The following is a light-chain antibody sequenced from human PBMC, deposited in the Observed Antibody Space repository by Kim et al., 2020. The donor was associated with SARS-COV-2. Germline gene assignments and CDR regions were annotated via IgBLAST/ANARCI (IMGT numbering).Light chain of an antibody. Sequence: PGERVNQSGWASQSIRAGKSAWYQQKRGQAPRLFIYGATKRATGNPDRFSGSGSGTEFTLIRSRLEPEELAVYYGKLYGGSASMYTFGQGTKLEI. V-gene: IGKV3-20*01. CDR3: KLYGGSASMYT. CDR2: GAT. CDR1: QSIRAGK. J-gene: IGKJ2*01.